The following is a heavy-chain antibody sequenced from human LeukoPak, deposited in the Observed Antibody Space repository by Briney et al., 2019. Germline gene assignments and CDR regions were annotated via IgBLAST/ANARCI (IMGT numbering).Heavy chain of an antibody. V-gene: IGHV4-30-4*01. CDR2: IYYSGST. CDR3: ARVFYDFWSGYYLGDAFDI. Sequence: SETLSLTCTVSGGSISSGDYYWSWIRQPPGKGLEWIGYIYYSGSTYYNPSLKSRVTISVDTSKNQFSLKLSSVTAADTAVYYCARVFYDFWSGYYLGDAFDIWGQGTMVTVSS. D-gene: IGHD3-3*01. J-gene: IGHJ3*02. CDR1: GGSISSGDYY.